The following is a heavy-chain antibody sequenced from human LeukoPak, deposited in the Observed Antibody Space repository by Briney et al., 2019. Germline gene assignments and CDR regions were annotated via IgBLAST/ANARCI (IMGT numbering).Heavy chain of an antibody. CDR1: GGSISSRSYY. Sequence: SETLSLTCTVSGGSISSRSYYWGWIRQPPGKGLEWIGEINHSGSTNYNPSLKSRVTISVDTSKNQFSLKLSSVTAADTAVYYCARGVIEHYYDSSGSYFDYWGQGTLVTVSS. J-gene: IGHJ4*02. D-gene: IGHD3-22*01. V-gene: IGHV4-39*07. CDR2: INHSGST. CDR3: ARGVIEHYYDSSGSYFDY.